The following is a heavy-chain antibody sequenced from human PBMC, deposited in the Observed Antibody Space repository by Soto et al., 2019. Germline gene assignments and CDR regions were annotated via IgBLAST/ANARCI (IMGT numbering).Heavy chain of an antibody. CDR2: IYYSGST. Sequence: QVQLRESGPGLVKPSQTLSLTCTVSGGSISSGGYYWSWIRQHPGKGLEWIGYIYYSGSTYYNPSLKSQVTISVDTSKNQFSLKLSSVTAADTAVYYCARDFTDSSGPTLGMGVWGQGTTVTVSS. D-gene: IGHD6-19*01. V-gene: IGHV4-31*01. CDR1: GGSISSGGYY. CDR3: ARDFTDSSGPTLGMGV. J-gene: IGHJ6*02.